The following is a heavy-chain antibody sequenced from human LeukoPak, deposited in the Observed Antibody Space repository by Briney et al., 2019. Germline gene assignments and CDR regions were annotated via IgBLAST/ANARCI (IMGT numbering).Heavy chain of an antibody. D-gene: IGHD3-10*01. Sequence: GGSLRLSCAASGFTFSDYGISWVRQAPGKGLEWVSTLSGRGGSTFYADSVKGRFTISRDNSRNTLYLQMNSLRAEDTAVYYCAKAAMVRGVTYYYYYMDVWGKGTTVTISS. CDR2: LSGRGGST. V-gene: IGHV3-23*01. CDR1: GFTFSDYG. J-gene: IGHJ6*03. CDR3: AKAAMVRGVTYYYYYMDV.